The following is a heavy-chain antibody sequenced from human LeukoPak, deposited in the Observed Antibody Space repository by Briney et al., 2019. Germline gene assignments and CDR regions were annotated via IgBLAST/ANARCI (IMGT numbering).Heavy chain of an antibody. CDR3: ARDVRYYGSGSYYNWFDP. D-gene: IGHD3-10*01. J-gene: IGHJ5*02. V-gene: IGHV3-11*06. Sequence: PGGPLRLSCAASGFTSSDYYMSWIRQAPGKGLEWVSYISRSSSYTNYADSVKGRFTISRDNAKNSLYLQMNSLRAEDTAVYYCARDVRYYGSGSYYNWFDPWGQGTLVTVSP. CDR2: ISRSSSYT. CDR1: GFTSSDYY.